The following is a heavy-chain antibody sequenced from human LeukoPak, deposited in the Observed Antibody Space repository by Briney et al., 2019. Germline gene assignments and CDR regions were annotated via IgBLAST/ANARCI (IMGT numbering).Heavy chain of an antibody. Sequence: ASVKVSCKVSGYTPTELSMHWVRQAPGKGLEWMGGFDPEDGETIYAQKFQGRVTMTEDTSTDTAYMELSSLRSEDTAVYYCAIVVPTGTNLDYWGQGTLVTVSS. V-gene: IGHV1-24*01. CDR2: FDPEDGET. CDR1: GYTPTELS. D-gene: IGHD1-7*01. CDR3: AIVVPTGTNLDY. J-gene: IGHJ4*02.